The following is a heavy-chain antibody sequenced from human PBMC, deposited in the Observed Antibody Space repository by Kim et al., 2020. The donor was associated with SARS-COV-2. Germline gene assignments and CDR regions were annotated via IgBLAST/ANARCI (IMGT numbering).Heavy chain of an antibody. CDR2: ISYDGSNK. CDR1: GFTFSSYG. V-gene: IGHV3-30*18. Sequence: GGSLRLSCAASGFTFSSYGMHWVRRAPGKGLEWVAVISYDGSNKYYADSVKGRFTISRDNSKNTLYLQMNSLRAEDTAVYYCAKDLGWGSSWYFDYWGQGTLVTVSS. J-gene: IGHJ4*02. D-gene: IGHD6-13*01. CDR3: AKDLGWGSSWYFDY.